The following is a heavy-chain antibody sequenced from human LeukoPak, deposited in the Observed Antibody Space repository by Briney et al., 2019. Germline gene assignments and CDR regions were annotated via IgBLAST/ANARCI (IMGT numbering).Heavy chain of an antibody. Sequence: ASVKVSCKASGYTFTGYYMDWVRQAPGQGLEWMGRINPNSGGTNYAQKFQGRVTMTRDTSISTAYMELSRLRSDDTAVYYCARDRHCSGGSCYLYPGYWGQGTLVTVSS. CDR3: ARDRHCSGGSCYLYPGY. D-gene: IGHD2-15*01. CDR2: INPNSGGT. CDR1: GYTFTGYY. V-gene: IGHV1-2*06. J-gene: IGHJ4*02.